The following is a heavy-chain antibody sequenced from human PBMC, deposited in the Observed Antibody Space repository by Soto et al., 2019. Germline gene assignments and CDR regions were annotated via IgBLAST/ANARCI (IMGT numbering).Heavy chain of an antibody. D-gene: IGHD3-10*01. CDR2: ISAYNGNT. J-gene: IGHJ6*02. CDR3: ARGRITMVRGVIDNYYYGMDV. Sequence: ASVKVSCKASGYTFTSYGISWVRQAPGQGLEWMGWISAYNGNTNYAQKFQGRVTITADESTSTAYMELSSLRSEDTAVYYCARGRITMVRGVIDNYYYGMDVWGQGTTVTVSS. V-gene: IGHV1-18*01. CDR1: GYTFTSYG.